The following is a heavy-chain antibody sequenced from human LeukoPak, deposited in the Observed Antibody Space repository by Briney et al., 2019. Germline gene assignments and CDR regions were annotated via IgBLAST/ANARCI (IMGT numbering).Heavy chain of an antibody. J-gene: IGHJ4*02. D-gene: IGHD4-17*01. V-gene: IGHV3-53*01. CDR2: IYVGGST. Sequence: GGSLRLSCAASEFTVSNSYMSWVRQAPGKGLEWVSMIYVGGSTFYAGSVKGRFTISRDNSKNTLYLQMDSLRAEDTAIYYCTRAALNDYAANWGQGSLVTVSS. CDR3: TRAALNDYAAN. CDR1: EFTVSNSY.